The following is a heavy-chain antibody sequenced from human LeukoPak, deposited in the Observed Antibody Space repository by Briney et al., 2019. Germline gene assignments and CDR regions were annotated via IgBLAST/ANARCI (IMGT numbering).Heavy chain of an antibody. J-gene: IGHJ4*02. CDR3: ARGPRLDSSGWYYGAFDI. CDR1: GYTFTGYY. V-gene: IGHV1-2*06. D-gene: IGHD6-19*01. CDR2: INPNSGGT. Sequence: ASVTVSCTASGYTFTGYYMHWVRQAPGQGLEWMGRINPNSGGTNYAQKFQGRVTMTRDTSISTAYMELSRLRSDDTAVYYCARGPRLDSSGWYYGAFDIWGQGTLVTVSS.